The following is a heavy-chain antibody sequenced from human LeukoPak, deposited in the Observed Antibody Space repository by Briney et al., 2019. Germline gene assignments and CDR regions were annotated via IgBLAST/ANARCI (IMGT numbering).Heavy chain of an antibody. D-gene: IGHD2-2*01. CDR1: GYTFTSYG. V-gene: IGHV1-18*04. Sequence: ASVKVSCKASGYTFTSYGISWARQAPGQGLEWVGWISAYNGNTNYAQKLQGRVTMTTDTSTSTAYMELRSLRSDDTAVYYCARGGYCSSTSCYAPKYFQHWGQGTLVTVSS. CDR2: ISAYNGNT. CDR3: ARGGYCSSTSCYAPKYFQH. J-gene: IGHJ1*01.